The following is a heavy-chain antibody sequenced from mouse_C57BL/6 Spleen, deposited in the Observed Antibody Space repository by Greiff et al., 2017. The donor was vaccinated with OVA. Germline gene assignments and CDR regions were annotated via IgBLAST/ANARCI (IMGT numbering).Heavy chain of an antibody. J-gene: IGHJ1*03. CDR3: ASRDGYYWYFDV. V-gene: IGHV5-17*01. D-gene: IGHD2-3*01. Sequence: VQGVESGGGLVKPGGSLTLSCAASGFTFSDSGMHWVRQAPEKGLAWVAYISSGSSTIYYADTVKGRFTISRDNAKNTLFLQMTSLRSEDTAMYYCASRDGYYWYFDVWGTGTTVTVSS. CDR1: GFTFSDSG. CDR2: ISSGSSTI.